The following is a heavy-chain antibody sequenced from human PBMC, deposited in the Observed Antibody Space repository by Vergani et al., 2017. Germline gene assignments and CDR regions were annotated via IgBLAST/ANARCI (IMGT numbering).Heavy chain of an antibody. J-gene: IGHJ6*03. CDR1: GFTFSSYD. CDR2: IWYDGSNK. D-gene: IGHD2-21*01. V-gene: IGHV3-33*01. Sequence: QVQLVESGGGVVQPGRSLRLSCAASGFTFSSYDMHWVRQAPGKGLEWVAVIWYDGSNKYYADSVKGRFTISRDNSKNTLYLQMNSLRADDTAVYYCARCPVVYYYYYMDVWGKGTTVTVSS. CDR3: ARCPVVYYYYYMDV.